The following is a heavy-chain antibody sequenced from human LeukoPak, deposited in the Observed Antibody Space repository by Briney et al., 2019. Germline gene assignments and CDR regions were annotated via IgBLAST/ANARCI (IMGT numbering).Heavy chain of an antibody. CDR2: IYYSGST. V-gene: IGHV4-39*01. J-gene: IGHJ4*02. CDR1: GGSISSSSYY. Sequence: SETLSLTCTVSGGSISSSSYYWGWIRQPPRKGLERIGSIYYSGSTYYNPSLKSRVTISVDTSKNQFSLKLSSVTAADTAVYYCARVVGIAVAGPEERSYYFDYWGQGTLVTVSS. CDR3: ARVVGIAVAGPEERSYYFDY. D-gene: IGHD6-19*01.